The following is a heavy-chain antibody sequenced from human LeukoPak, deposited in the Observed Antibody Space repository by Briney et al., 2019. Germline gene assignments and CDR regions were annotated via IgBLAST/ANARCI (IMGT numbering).Heavy chain of an antibody. V-gene: IGHV4-59*01. Sequence: SETLSLTCTVSGYSLSSYYWSWVRQTPGKGLEWIGHIYYIGSTNYNPTLKIPVTISVDTSKNQFSLRLRSATAADTAVYYCARFGDYYASSDYMYFFDYWGQGTLVTVSA. J-gene: IGHJ4*02. CDR1: GYSLSSYY. CDR3: ARFGDYYASSDYMYFFDY. CDR2: IYYIGST. D-gene: IGHD3-22*01.